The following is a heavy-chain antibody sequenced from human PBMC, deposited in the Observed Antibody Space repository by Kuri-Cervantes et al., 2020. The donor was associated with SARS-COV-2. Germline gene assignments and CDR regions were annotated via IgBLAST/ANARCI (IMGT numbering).Heavy chain of an antibody. D-gene: IGHD4-17*01. CDR1: GFTFSSYW. CDR2: ISSSSSYV. CDR3: ARAYGDYVFREGLDS. V-gene: IGHV3-21*06. Sequence: GESLKISCAASGFTFSSYWMHWVRQAPGKGLEWVSSISSSSSYVYYADSVKGRFTISRDNAKNSLYLQMNSLRVEDTALYYCARAYGDYVFREGLDSWGQGTLVTVSS. J-gene: IGHJ4*02.